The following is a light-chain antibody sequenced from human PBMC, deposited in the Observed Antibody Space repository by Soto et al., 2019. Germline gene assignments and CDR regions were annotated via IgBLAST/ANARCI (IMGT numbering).Light chain of an antibody. J-gene: IGKJ2*01. V-gene: IGKV3-20*01. CDR3: QQYCSSSYT. CDR1: QSVSSSY. Sequence: EIVLTQSPGTLSLSPGERATLSCRASQSVSSSYLAGYQQKPGQTPRHLIFGASSMATDIPDRFSGSGSGTDFTLTISRLEPEDFAVYYCQQYCSSSYTFGQGTKLEIK. CDR2: GAS.